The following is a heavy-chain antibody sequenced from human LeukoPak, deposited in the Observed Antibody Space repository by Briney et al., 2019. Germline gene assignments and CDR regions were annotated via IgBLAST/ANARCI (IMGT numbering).Heavy chain of an antibody. CDR2: IKQDGSEK. Sequence: GGSLRLSCAASEFTFSNHWMTWVRQARGKGLVWVANIKQDGSEKNYVDSVKGRFTISRDSAKNSLYLQMNSLRAEDTAVYYCARDSPSTIFGVVPDYWGQGTLVTVSS. CDR3: ARDSPSTIFGVVPDY. J-gene: IGHJ4*02. D-gene: IGHD3-3*01. V-gene: IGHV3-7*03. CDR1: EFTFSNHW.